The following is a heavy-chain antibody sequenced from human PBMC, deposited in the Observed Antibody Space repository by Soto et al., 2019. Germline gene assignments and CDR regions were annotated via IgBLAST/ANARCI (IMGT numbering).Heavy chain of an antibody. D-gene: IGHD6-19*01. CDR1: GFTFSSYA. V-gene: IGHV3-23*01. Sequence: EVQLLESGGGLVQPGGSLRLSCAASGFTFSSYAMSWVRQAPGKGLEWVSAVSGSGGSTYYADSVKGRFTISRDNSKNTLYLQMNSLRAEDTAVYYCAKRYSSGWYGHLDYWGQGTLVTVSS. J-gene: IGHJ4*02. CDR3: AKRYSSGWYGHLDY. CDR2: VSGSGGST.